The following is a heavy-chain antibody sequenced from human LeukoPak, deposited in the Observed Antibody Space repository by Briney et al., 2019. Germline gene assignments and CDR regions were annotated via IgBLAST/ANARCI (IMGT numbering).Heavy chain of an antibody. D-gene: IGHD6-6*01. Sequence: GASVKVSCKASGYTFTNYAMNWVRQAPGQGLEWMGWINTNTGNPTYAQGFTGRFVFSLDTSVSTAYLQINSLKAEDTAVYYCARDIGALTTQVPPDAFDIWGQGTMVTVSS. V-gene: IGHV7-4-1*02. CDR3: ARDIGALTTQVPPDAFDI. CDR2: INTNTGNP. CDR1: GYTFTNYA. J-gene: IGHJ3*02.